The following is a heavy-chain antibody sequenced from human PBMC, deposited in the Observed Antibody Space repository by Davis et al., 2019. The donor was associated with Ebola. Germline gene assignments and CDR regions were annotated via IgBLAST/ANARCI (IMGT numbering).Heavy chain of an antibody. CDR2: IYPGDSDT. CDR1: GYSFTSYW. V-gene: IGHV5-51*01. D-gene: IGHD4-11*01. CDR3: ARSGHYSNYYYYYGMDV. Sequence: GESLKISCKGSGYSFTSYWIGWVRQMPGKGLEWMGIIYPGDSDTRYSPSFQGQVTISADKSISTAYLQWSSLKASDTAMYYCARSGHYSNYYYYYGMDVWGQGTTVTVSS. J-gene: IGHJ6*02.